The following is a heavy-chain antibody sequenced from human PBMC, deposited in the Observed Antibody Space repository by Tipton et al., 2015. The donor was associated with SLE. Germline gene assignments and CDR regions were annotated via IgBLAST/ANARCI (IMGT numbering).Heavy chain of an antibody. CDR1: GFSFSDHY. D-gene: IGHD4-17*01. J-gene: IGHJ4*02. CDR2: TRNKANIYTT. Sequence: SLRLSCEASGFSFSDHYMDWVRQAPGKGLEWVGRTRNKANIYTTQYAASVKGRFTISRDDSKISLYMQMNSLKTEDTAVYYCARGDDYGDYDYWGQGTLVTVSS. V-gene: IGHV3-72*01. CDR3: ARGDDYGDYDY.